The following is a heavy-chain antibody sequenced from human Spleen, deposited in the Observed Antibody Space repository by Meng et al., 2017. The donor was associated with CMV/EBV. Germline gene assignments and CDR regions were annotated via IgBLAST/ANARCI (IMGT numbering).Heavy chain of an antibody. V-gene: IGHV3-9*01. CDR2: ISWNSGSI. CDR1: GFTFDDYA. D-gene: IGHD3-16*01. J-gene: IGHJ6*02. CDR3: AKDTGGLRGYGMDV. Sequence: GGSLRLSCAASGFTFDDYAMHWVRQAPGKGLEWVSGISWNSGSIGYADSMKGRFTISRDNAKNSLYLQMNSLRAEDTALYYCAKDTGGLRGYGMDVWGQGTTVTVSS.